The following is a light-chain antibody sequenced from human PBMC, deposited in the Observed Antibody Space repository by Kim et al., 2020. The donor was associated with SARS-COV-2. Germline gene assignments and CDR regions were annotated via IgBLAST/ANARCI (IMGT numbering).Light chain of an antibody. CDR3: QAWDSSTPV. CDR2: QDN. J-gene: IGLJ2*01. V-gene: IGLV3-1*01. CDR1: QLGDKY. Sequence: VSPGQTASITCSGNQLGDKYASWYQQRPGQSPVLIIYQDNKRPSGIPGRFSGSNSGNTATLTISGTQALDEADYYCQAWDSSTPVFGGGTKVTVL.